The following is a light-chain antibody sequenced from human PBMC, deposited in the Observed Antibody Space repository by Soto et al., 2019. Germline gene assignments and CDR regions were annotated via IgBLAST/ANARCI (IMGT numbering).Light chain of an antibody. Sequence: DIQMTQSPSSLSASVGDRVTIAVRASQSMSTYLTWLHHQPGKPPKLLIYAASSLQSRVPSRFSGSGSGTDFTLTISSLQPEYFASYYCQQSYSTLTWTFGQGTKVDI. V-gene: IGKV1-39*01. CDR2: AAS. CDR1: QSMSTY. CDR3: QQSYSTLTWT. J-gene: IGKJ1*01.